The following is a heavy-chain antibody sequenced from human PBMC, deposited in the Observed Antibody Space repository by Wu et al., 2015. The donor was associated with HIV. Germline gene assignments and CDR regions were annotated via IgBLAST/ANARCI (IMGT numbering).Heavy chain of an antibody. J-gene: IGHJ4*02. V-gene: IGHV1-2*02. D-gene: IGHD3-22*01. CDR1: GYTFTDYY. CDR3: ARGQYYYDSSGYYYNYYFDY. CDR2: INPYSGAT. Sequence: QVQLVQSGAEVKKPGASVKVSCKASGYTFTDYYIHWVRQAPGQGLEWMGWINPYSGATNYAQKFQDRVTMTRDTSISTASMEVSRLRSEDTAVYYCARGQYYYDSSGYYYNYYFDYWARERWSPSPQ.